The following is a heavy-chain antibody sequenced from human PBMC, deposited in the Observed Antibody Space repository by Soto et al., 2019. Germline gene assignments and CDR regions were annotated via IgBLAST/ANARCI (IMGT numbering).Heavy chain of an antibody. J-gene: IGHJ6*02. CDR2: IYYSGST. CDR1: GGSISSSSYY. CDR3: ARIAMVRGAMPDYYYYYGMDV. D-gene: IGHD3-10*01. Sequence: SETLSLTCTVSGGSISSSSYYWGWIRQPPGKGLEWIGSIYYSGSTYYNTSLKSRVTISVDTSKNQFSLKLSSVTAADTAVYYCARIAMVRGAMPDYYYYYGMDVWGQGTTVT. V-gene: IGHV4-39*01.